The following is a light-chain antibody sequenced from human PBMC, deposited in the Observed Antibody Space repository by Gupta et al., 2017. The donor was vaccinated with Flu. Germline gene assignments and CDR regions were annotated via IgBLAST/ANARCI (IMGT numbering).Light chain of an antibody. J-gene: IGKJ4*01. Sequence: EIVMTQSPATLSVSPGERATLSCRASQSVSSNLAWYQQKPGQAPRLLIYGASTRATGIPARFSGSGYGTEFPLTISSRQSEDFAVYYCQQYNNWPPLTFGGGTKVEIK. V-gene: IGKV3-15*01. CDR1: QSVSSN. CDR3: QQYNNWPPLT. CDR2: GAS.